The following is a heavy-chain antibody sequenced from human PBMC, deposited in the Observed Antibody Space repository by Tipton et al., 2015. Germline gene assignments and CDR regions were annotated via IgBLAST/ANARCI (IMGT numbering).Heavy chain of an antibody. Sequence: TLSLTCTVSSDSISKYYWSWNRQPPGKELEWIGYIQYSGSTNYNPSLKSRVTMSRDTSNNQFSLTLNSVTAADTAVYYCARDLEHGMDVWGQGTTVTVSS. CDR2: IQYSGST. CDR1: SDSISKYY. D-gene: IGHD5-24*01. V-gene: IGHV4-59*01. J-gene: IGHJ6*02. CDR3: ARDLEHGMDV.